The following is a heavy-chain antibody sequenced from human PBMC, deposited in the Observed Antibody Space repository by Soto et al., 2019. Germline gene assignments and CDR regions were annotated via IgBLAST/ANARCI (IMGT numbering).Heavy chain of an antibody. CDR2: IYWNDDT. Sequence: PTLVNPTQPLPLTCTFSGLSLSTSGVGVGWISQPPGKALEWLALIYWNDDTRYSPSLKSRRTITKDTSKNQVVLTMTNMDPVDTATYYCAHSHIQLDRRWFAPWGQGALVTVSS. CDR1: GLSLSTSGVG. V-gene: IGHV2-5*01. D-gene: IGHD1-1*01. CDR3: AHSHIQLDRRWFAP. J-gene: IGHJ5*02.